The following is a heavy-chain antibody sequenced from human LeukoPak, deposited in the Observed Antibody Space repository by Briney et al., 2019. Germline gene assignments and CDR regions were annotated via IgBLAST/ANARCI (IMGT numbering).Heavy chain of an antibody. CDR2: ISWNSGHK. CDR3: AKNGPERMDVGDWYFDL. D-gene: IGHD1-14*01. J-gene: IGHJ2*01. V-gene: IGHV3-9*03. Sequence: GGSLRLSCAASGFTFDDYAMHWVRQAPGKGLEWVSGISWNSGHKGYADSVKGQFTISRDNAKNSLYLRMNSLRAEDMALYYCAKNGPERMDVGDWYFDLWGRGTLVTVSS. CDR1: GFTFDDYA.